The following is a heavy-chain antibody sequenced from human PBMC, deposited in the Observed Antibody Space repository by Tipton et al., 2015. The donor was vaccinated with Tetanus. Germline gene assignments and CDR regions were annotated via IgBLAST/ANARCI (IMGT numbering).Heavy chain of an antibody. CDR2: IFYTGST. D-gene: IGHD6-25*01. CDR1: GGSISSGGYY. CDR3: ARDSRLFYAMDV. V-gene: IGHV4-31*03. J-gene: IGHJ6*02. Sequence: TLSLTCTVSGGSISSGGYYWSWIRQFPGKGLEWIGSIFYTGSTYYNPSFKSRVSISVDTSMSQFSLELNSVIAADTAVYYCARDSRLFYAMDVWGQGATVAVSS.